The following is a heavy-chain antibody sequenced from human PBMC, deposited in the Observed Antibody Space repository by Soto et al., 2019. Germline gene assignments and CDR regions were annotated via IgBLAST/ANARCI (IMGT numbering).Heavy chain of an antibody. CDR3: AKEPSSGGSYPYYFDY. V-gene: IGHV3-30*18. CDR1: GFTFSCYG. J-gene: IGHJ4*02. Sequence: GGSLRLSCAASGFTFSCYGMHWVRQSPGKGLEWVAVISYDGSNKYYADSVKGRFTISRDNSKNTLYLQMNSLRAEDTAVYYCAKEPSSGGSYPYYFDYWGQGTLVTVSS. D-gene: IGHD1-26*01. CDR2: ISYDGSNK.